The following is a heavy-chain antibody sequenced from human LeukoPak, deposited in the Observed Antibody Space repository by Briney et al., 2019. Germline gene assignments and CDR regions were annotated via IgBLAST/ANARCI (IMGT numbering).Heavy chain of an antibody. J-gene: IGHJ4*02. CDR1: GYTFTSYG. D-gene: IGHD3-3*01. Sequence: ASVKVSCKASGYTFTSYGISWVRQAPGQGLEWMGWISAYNGNTNYAQKLQGRVTMTTDTSTSTAYMELRSLRSDDTAVYYCARAPNAERTLEWLLYNGDYWGQGTLVTVSS. V-gene: IGHV1-18*01. CDR2: ISAYNGNT. CDR3: ARAPNAERTLEWLLYNGDY.